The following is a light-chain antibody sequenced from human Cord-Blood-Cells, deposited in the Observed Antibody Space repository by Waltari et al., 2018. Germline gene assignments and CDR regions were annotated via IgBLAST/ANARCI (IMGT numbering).Light chain of an antibody. CDR3: QQYNNWPPDT. Sequence: EIVMTQSPATLSVSPGERATLSCRASQGVSSNLAWYQQKPGQAPRLLIYGASTRATGIPARFSGSGSGTEFTLPISSLQSEDFAVYYCQQYNNWPPDTFGQGTKLEIK. CDR2: GAS. V-gene: IGKV3-15*01. J-gene: IGKJ2*01. CDR1: QGVSSN.